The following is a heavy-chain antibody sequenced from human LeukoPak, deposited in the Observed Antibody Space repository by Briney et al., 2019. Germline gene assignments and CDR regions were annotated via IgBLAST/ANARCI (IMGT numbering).Heavy chain of an antibody. CDR1: GGTFSSHA. J-gene: IGHJ4*02. Sequence: SVKVSCKASGGTFSSHAISWVRQAPGQGLEWMGRIIPILGIANYAQKFQGRVTITADKSTSTAYMELSSLRSEDTAVYYCARDSVVVVPAATPFDYWGQGTLVTVSS. CDR3: ARDSVVVVPAATPFDY. D-gene: IGHD2-2*01. CDR2: IIPILGIA. V-gene: IGHV1-69*04.